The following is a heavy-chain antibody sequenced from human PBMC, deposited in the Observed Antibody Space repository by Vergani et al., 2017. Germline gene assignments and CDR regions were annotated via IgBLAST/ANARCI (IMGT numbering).Heavy chain of an antibody. CDR1: GGSISSGSYY. Sequence: QVQLQESGPGLVKPSQTLSLTCTVSGGSISSGSYYWSWIRQPPGKGLEWIGYIYYSGSTYYNPSLKSRVTISVDTSKNQFSLKLSSVTAADTAVYYCARSITMVRGVPNFDLWGRGTLVTVSS. V-gene: IGHV4-31*03. D-gene: IGHD3-10*01. CDR2: IYYSGST. J-gene: IGHJ2*01. CDR3: ARSITMVRGVPNFDL.